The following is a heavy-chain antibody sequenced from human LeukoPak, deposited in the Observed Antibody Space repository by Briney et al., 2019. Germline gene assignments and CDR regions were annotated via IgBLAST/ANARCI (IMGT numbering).Heavy chain of an antibody. Sequence: GGSLRLSCAASGFTFSSYWMSWVRQAPGKGLEWVANIKQDGSEKYYVDSVKGRSTISRDNAKNSLYLQMNSLRAEDTAVYYCARARVDIVATRIFDYWGQGTLVTVSS. CDR3: ARARVDIVATRIFDY. CDR1: GFTFSSYW. V-gene: IGHV3-7*01. D-gene: IGHD5-12*01. J-gene: IGHJ4*02. CDR2: IKQDGSEK.